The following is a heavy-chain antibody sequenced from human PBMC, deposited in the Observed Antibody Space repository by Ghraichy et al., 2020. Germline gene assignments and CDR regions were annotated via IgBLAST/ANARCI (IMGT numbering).Heavy chain of an antibody. Sequence: GSLRLPCAASGFTFRYYSMHWVRQAPGKGPECVSYISSSSTTTYYADSVEGRFTISRDNAKSSLYLQMNSLRDEDTAFYYCARGSDFYDATPPGPDYWGQGTLVTVSS. V-gene: IGHV3-48*02. CDR3: ARGSDFYDATPPGPDY. CDR1: GFTFRYYS. CDR2: ISSSSTTT. J-gene: IGHJ4*02. D-gene: IGHD2-15*01.